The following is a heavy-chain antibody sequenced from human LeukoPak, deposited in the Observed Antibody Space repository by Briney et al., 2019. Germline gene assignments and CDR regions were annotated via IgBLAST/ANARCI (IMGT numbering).Heavy chain of an antibody. CDR3: AREYYDILTGPPYFDY. CDR2: IYTSGST. Sequence: PSETLSLTCTVSGGSISSYYWSWIRQPAGKGLEWIGRIYTSGSTNYNPSLKSRVTMSVDTSKNQFSLKLSSVTAADTAVYYCAREYYDILTGPPYFDYWGQGTLVTVSS. D-gene: IGHD3-9*01. J-gene: IGHJ4*02. V-gene: IGHV4-4*07. CDR1: GGSISSYY.